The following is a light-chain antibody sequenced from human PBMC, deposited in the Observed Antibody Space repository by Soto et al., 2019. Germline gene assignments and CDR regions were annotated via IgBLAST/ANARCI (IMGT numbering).Light chain of an antibody. J-gene: IGKJ1*01. CDR1: QSINSW. CDR2: DAS. CDR3: QQYNTYRT. Sequence: DIQMTQSPSTLPASVGDRVTITCRASQSINSWLAWYQQKPGKAPKLLIHDASSLESGVPSRFSGSGSGTEFTLTISSLQPDDFATYYCQQYNTYRTFGQGPRWIS. V-gene: IGKV1-5*01.